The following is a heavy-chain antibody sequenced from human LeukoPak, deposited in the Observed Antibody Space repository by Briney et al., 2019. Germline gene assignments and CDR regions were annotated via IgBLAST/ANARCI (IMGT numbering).Heavy chain of an antibody. Sequence: GGSLRLSCAASGFTVGSNYMSWVRQAPGKGLEWVSVIYSGGSTYYADSVKSRFTISRDNSKNTLYLQMNSLRAEDTAVYYCARAGAVEVFDYWGQGTLVTVSS. D-gene: IGHD6-19*01. CDR3: ARAGAVEVFDY. CDR2: IYSGGST. CDR1: GFTVGSNY. V-gene: IGHV3-53*01. J-gene: IGHJ4*02.